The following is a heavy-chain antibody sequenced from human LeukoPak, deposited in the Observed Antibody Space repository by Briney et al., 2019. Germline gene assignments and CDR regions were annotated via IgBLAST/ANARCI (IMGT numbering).Heavy chain of an antibody. Sequence: ASVKVSCKASGYTFTSYGISWVRQAPGQGLEWMGWISAYNGNTNYAQKLQGRVTMTTDTSTSTAYMELRSLRSDDTAVYYCVGSSWSGGGGDYWGQGTLVTVSS. J-gene: IGHJ4*02. V-gene: IGHV1-18*01. CDR3: VGSSWSGGGGDY. CDR2: ISAYNGNT. CDR1: GYTFTSYG. D-gene: IGHD6-13*01.